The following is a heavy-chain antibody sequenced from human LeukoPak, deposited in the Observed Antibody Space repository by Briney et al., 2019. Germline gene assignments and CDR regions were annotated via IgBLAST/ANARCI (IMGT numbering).Heavy chain of an antibody. D-gene: IGHD2-2*01. V-gene: IGHV3-30*02. Sequence: GGSLRLSCAASGFTFSGYGVHWVRQSPGKGLEWVAFIRYDGSDQYYADSVKGRFTISRDNSKNTLFLQMNSLRVEDTAVYYCARFPAGIVIVPAVYWGQGTLVTVSS. CDR2: IRYDGSDQ. CDR3: ARFPAGIVIVPAVY. CDR1: GFTFSGYG. J-gene: IGHJ4*02.